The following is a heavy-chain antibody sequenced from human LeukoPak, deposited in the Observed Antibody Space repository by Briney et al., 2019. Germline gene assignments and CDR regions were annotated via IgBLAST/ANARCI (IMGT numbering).Heavy chain of an antibody. CDR1: GGAISSGDYY. CDR3: ARWAERGGYSYGLYYFDY. V-gene: IGHV4-30-4*01. J-gene: IGHJ4*02. Sequence: PSQTLSLTCTVSGGAISSGDYYWSWIRQPPGKGLEWIGYIYYSGSTSYNPSLKSLVTISVDTSKNQFSLKLSSVTAADTAVYYCARWAERGGYSYGLYYFDYWGQGTLVTVSS. D-gene: IGHD5-18*01. CDR2: IYYSGST.